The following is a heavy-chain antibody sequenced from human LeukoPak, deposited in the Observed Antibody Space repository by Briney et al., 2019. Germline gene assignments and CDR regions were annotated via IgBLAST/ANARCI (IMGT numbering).Heavy chain of an antibody. CDR3: AGDYGSGSYRFDY. V-gene: IGHV4-59*12. J-gene: IGHJ4*02. D-gene: IGHD3-10*01. Sequence: KPSETPSLTCTVSGGSISSYYWSWIRQPPGKGLEWIGYIYYSGSTNYNPSLKSRVTISLDTSKNQFSLKLNSVTAADTAVYYCAGDYGSGSYRFDYWGQGTLVTVSS. CDR2: IYYSGST. CDR1: GGSISSYY.